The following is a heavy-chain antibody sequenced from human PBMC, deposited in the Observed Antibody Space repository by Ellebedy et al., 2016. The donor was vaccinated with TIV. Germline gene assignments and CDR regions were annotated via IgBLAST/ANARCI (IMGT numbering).Heavy chain of an antibody. Sequence: MPSETLSLTCTVSGGPISSNYWNRTRQAPGKGLEWIGYLSNSGITNYNPALKSRVTISGDTSKNQFSLKLSSVTAAETAVYYCARQNGWLQFAYDYWGQGTLVTVSS. D-gene: IGHD5-24*01. J-gene: IGHJ4*02. V-gene: IGHV4-59*08. CDR3: ARQNGWLQFAYDY. CDR1: GGPISSNY. CDR2: LSNSGIT.